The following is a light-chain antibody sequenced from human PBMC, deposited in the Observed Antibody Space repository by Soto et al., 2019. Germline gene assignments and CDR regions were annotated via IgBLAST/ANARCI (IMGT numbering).Light chain of an antibody. J-gene: IGKJ1*01. CDR1: QSITNY. CDR3: QQSYSTPRT. CDR2: AAS. V-gene: IGKV1-39*01. Sequence: DIQMTQSPSSLSASVGDRVTITCRASQSITNYLNWYQQKPGKAPKLLIYAASTLQSGVPPRFSGSGSGTDFTLTIISLQPEDFATYYCQQSYSTPRTFGQGTNVVIK.